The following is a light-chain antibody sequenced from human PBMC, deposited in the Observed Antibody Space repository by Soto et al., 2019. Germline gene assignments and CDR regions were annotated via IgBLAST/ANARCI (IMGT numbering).Light chain of an antibody. Sequence: DIHMTQSPSTLSASVGDRVTITCQASQNINNYLNWYQQKPGRAPKLLIYDASNLEAGVPSRLRGSGSGTDFTFTISRRQPEDIATYYCHQYENLPTFGHGTRLE. CDR2: DAS. V-gene: IGKV1-33*01. CDR1: QNINNY. CDR3: HQYENLPT. J-gene: IGKJ5*01.